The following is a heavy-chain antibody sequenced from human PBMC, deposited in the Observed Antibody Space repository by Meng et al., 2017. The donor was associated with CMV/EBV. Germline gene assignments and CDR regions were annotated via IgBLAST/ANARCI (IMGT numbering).Heavy chain of an antibody. J-gene: IGHJ6*02. CDR3: ARGPGVVVPAASYYYYYGMDV. V-gene: IGHV1-18*01. D-gene: IGHD2-2*01. CDR1: GYTFTSYG. CDR2: ISAYNGNT. Sequence: ASVKVSCKASGYTFTSYGISWVRQAPGQGLEWMGWISAYNGNTNYAQKLQGRVTMTTDTSTSTAYMELRSLRSDDTAVYYCARGPGVVVPAASYYYYYGMDVWGQGTTVTVSS.